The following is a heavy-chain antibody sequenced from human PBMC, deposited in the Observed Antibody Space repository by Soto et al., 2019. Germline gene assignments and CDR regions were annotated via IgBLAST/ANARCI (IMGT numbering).Heavy chain of an antibody. CDR3: ARDPPITMIVARDYGMDV. CDR1: GGTFSRYA. V-gene: IGHV1-69*01. D-gene: IGHD3-22*01. J-gene: IGHJ6*02. Sequence: QVQLVQSGAEVKKPGSSVTVSCKASGGTFSRYAISWVRQSPGQGLEWMGGIIPIFGTANYAQKFQGRVTITADESTSTADMELSSLRSEDTAVYYCARDPPITMIVARDYGMDVWGQGPTVPVSS. CDR2: IIPIFGTA.